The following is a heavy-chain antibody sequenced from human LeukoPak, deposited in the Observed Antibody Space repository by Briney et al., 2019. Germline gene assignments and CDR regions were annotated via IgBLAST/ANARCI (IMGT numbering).Heavy chain of an antibody. Sequence: PGGSLRLSCAASGFTVSSNYMSWVRQAPGKGLEWVSVIYSGGSTYYADSVTGRFTISRDNSKNTLYLEMNSLRAEDTAVYYCASAVSLSSWFHYWGQGTLVTVSS. CDR1: GFTVSSNY. V-gene: IGHV3-53*01. CDR2: IYSGGST. J-gene: IGHJ4*02. D-gene: IGHD6-13*01. CDR3: ASAVSLSSWFHY.